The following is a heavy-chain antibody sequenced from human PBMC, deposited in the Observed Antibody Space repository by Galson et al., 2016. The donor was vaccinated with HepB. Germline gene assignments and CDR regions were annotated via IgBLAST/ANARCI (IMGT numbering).Heavy chain of an antibody. CDR3: ARDPLLAAVDGTGGFDY. D-gene: IGHD1-1*01. J-gene: IGHJ4*02. CDR2: ILPTYGTT. V-gene: IGHV1-69*13. CDR1: GGNFNRYT. Sequence: SVKVSCKASGGNFNRYTITWIRQVPGQGLEWMGGILPTYGTTNYAQNFQDRVRITADESTNTVDMELRSLRHEDTAIYFCARDPLLAAVDGTGGFDYWGQGTPVTVSS.